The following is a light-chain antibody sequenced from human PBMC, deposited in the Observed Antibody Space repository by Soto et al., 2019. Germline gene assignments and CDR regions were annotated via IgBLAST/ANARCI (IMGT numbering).Light chain of an antibody. J-gene: IGKJ1*01. Sequence: EFVLTQSPGTLSLSPGERATLSCRASQSVSSNLAWYQQKPGQAPRLLIYGASTRATGIPARFSGSGSGTEFTLTITSLQSEDFAVYYCQQYNKWRTFGQGTKVDIK. V-gene: IGKV3-15*01. CDR3: QQYNKWRT. CDR2: GAS. CDR1: QSVSSN.